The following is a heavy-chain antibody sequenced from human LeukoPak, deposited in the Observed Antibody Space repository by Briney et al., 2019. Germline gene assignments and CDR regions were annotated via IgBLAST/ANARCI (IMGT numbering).Heavy chain of an antibody. CDR2: INHSGST. J-gene: IGHJ4*02. CDR1: GGSFSGYY. V-gene: IGHV4-34*01. D-gene: IGHD3-16*01. CDR3: ATFRWGVGFEY. Sequence: SETLSLTCAVYGGSFSGYYWTFIRQPPGKGPECIGEINHSGSTNYNPSLKSPVPISVDTSRNEFSLRLNPVTAADTAVYYRATFRWGVGFEYWGQGTLVTVSS.